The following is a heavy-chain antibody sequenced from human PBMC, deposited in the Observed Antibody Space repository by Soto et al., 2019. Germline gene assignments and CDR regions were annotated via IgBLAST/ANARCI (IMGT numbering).Heavy chain of an antibody. J-gene: IGHJ4*02. V-gene: IGHV3-66*01. Sequence: GGSLRLSCAASGFTVSSNYMSWVRQAPGKGLEWVSVIYSGGSTYYADSVKGRFTIPRDNSKNTLYLQMNSLRAEDTAVYYCARALFFGSGTWYFDYWGQGTLVTVSS. CDR1: GFTVSSNY. CDR2: IYSGGST. D-gene: IGHD3-10*01. CDR3: ARALFFGSGTWYFDY.